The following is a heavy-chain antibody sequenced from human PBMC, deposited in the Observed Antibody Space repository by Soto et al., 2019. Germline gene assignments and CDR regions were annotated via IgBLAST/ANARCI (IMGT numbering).Heavy chain of an antibody. V-gene: IGHV4-39*01. CDR3: ARLMLSSSSWFDP. CDR2: IYYSGST. D-gene: IGHD6-6*01. CDR1: GGSIRSSSYD. Sequence: PXXTLSLPFTVSGGSIRSSSYDWGFIRQPPGKGLEWIGSIYYSGSTYYNPSLKSRVTISVDTSKNQFSLKLSSVPAADTAVYYCARLMLSSSSWFDPWGQGTLVTVSS. J-gene: IGHJ5*02.